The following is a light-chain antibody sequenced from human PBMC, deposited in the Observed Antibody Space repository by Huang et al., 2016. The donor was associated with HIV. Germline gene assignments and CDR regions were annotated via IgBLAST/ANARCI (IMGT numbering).Light chain of an antibody. Sequence: EIVLTQSPATLSLSPGERAALSCRATQSINNNLAWYQQKPGQSPRLLIYGGSTRATGIPARFRGSGSGTEFTLTISSLQSEDFAVYYCQQYNNWPPLLTFGGGTKVEIK. V-gene: IGKV3-15*01. CDR3: QQYNNWPPLLT. J-gene: IGKJ4*01. CDR1: QSINNN. CDR2: GGS.